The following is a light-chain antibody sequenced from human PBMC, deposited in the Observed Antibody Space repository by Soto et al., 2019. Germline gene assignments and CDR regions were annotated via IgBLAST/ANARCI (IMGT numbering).Light chain of an antibody. Sequence: EIVLTQSPGTLSLSPGERATLSCRASQSVTSSYLVWYQQKPGQAPRLLIYGASSRATGSPDRFSGSGSGTDFTLTISRLEPEDSAVYYCQQYGSLPWTFGQGTKVEIK. CDR3: QQYGSLPWT. CDR1: QSVTSSY. CDR2: GAS. J-gene: IGKJ1*01. V-gene: IGKV3-20*01.